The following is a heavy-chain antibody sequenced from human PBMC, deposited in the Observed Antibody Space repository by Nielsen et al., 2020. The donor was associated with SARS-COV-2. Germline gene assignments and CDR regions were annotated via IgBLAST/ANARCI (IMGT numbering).Heavy chain of an antibody. J-gene: IGHJ4*02. V-gene: IGHV3-33*08. CDR3: VRDTGAWDFDY. CDR2: IWYDGSNK. Sequence: GESLKISCAASGFTFSSYAMHWVRQAPGKGLEWVAVIWYDGSNKYYADSVKGRFTISRDNSKNTLYLQMNSLRAEDTAVYYCVRDTGAWDFDYWGQGTLITVSS. CDR1: GFTFSSYA. D-gene: IGHD1-26*01.